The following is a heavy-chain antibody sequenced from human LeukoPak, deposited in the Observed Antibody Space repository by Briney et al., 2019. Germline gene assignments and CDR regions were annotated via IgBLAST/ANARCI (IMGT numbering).Heavy chain of an antibody. CDR3: ARGRIGGNY. V-gene: IGHV4-34*01. CDR1: GGSFSGYS. Sequence: SETLSLTCAVYGGSFSGYSWSWIRQPPGKGLEWVGEVTHTGGTNYNPSLKSRVTISVDTSKNQFSLKLTSVTAADTAVFYCARGRIGGNYWGQGTLVTVSS. CDR2: VTHTGGT. D-gene: IGHD2-15*01. J-gene: IGHJ4*02.